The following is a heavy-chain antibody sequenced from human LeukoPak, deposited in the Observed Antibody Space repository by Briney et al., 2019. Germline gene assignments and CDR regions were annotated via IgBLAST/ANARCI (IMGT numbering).Heavy chain of an antibody. V-gene: IGHV1-69*13. J-gene: IGHJ4*02. CDR3: ASRGYGDPPYYFDY. CDR2: IIPIFGTA. CDR1: GDTFSSYA. Sequence: SVKVSCKASGDTFSSYAISWVRQAPGQGLEWMGGIIPIFGTANYAQKFQGRVTITADESTSTAYMELSSVRSEDTAVYYRASRGYGDPPYYFDYWGQGTLVTVSS. D-gene: IGHD4-17*01.